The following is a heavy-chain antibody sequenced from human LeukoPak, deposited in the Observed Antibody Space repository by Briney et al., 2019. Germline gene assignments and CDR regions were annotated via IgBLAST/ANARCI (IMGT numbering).Heavy chain of an antibody. D-gene: IGHD6-13*01. CDR1: GGSFSGYY. CDR2: INHSGST. V-gene: IGHV4-34*01. CDR3: ASNRGYSSSWYWFNWFDP. Sequence: SETLSLTCAVYGGSFSGYYWSWIRQTPGKGLEWIGEINHSGSTNYNPSLKSRVTISVDTSKNRFSLKLSSVTAADTAVYYCASNRGYSSSWYWFNWFDPWGQGTLVTVSS. J-gene: IGHJ5*02.